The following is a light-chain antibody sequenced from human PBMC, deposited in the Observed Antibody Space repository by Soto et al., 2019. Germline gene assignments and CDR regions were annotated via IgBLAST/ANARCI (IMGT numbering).Light chain of an antibody. CDR1: QGVSST. CDR3: QQYNSWLWT. J-gene: IGKJ1*01. V-gene: IGKV3-15*01. Sequence: EIVMTQSPATLSVSPGEGATLACRASQGVSSTLAWYQHKPGQAPRLFIYGASTRATGIPARFSGSGSGTDFTLIISSLQSEDSAVYYCQQYNSWLWTFGQGTKVDIK. CDR2: GAS.